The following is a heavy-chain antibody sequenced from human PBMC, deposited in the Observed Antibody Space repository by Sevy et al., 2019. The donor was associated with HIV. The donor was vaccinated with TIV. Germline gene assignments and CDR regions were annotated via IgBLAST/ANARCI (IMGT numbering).Heavy chain of an antibody. D-gene: IGHD2-21*02. CDR2: MSTYNGDT. Sequence: ASVKVSCETFGHTLSRHAISWVRQAPGQGLEWMGWMSTYNGDTIYAQNFQGRVTMTTDTSTRTAYMELRSLRSDDTAVYFYARLTASRGHDSWGQGSLVTVSS. CDR3: ARLTASRGHDS. J-gene: IGHJ4*02. CDR1: GHTLSRHA. V-gene: IGHV1-18*04.